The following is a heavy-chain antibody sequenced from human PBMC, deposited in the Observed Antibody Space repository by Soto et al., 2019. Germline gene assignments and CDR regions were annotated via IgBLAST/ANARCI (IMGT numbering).Heavy chain of an antibody. CDR2: ISSSSYI. CDR3: ANVVG. Sequence: GGSLRLSCAASGFTFSSYSMNWVRQAPGKGLEWVSSISSSSYIYYADSVKGRFTISRDNAKNMVFLEMNSLRVEDTAVYYCANVVGWGQGTLVTVSS. CDR1: GFTFSSYS. J-gene: IGHJ4*02. D-gene: IGHD2-2*01. V-gene: IGHV3-21*04.